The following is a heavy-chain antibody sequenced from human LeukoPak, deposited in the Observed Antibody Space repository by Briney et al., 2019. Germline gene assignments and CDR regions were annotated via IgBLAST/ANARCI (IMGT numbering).Heavy chain of an antibody. CDR2: ISTYNGNT. Sequence: ASVKVSCKASGYSFTNYHITWVRQAPGQGLEWMGWISTYNGNTNYAQKFQGRVTMTTDTSTSTAYMELRSLRSDDTAVYYCARDHPSGYRDRYYDFWSGPARWFDPWGQGTLVTVSS. J-gene: IGHJ5*02. V-gene: IGHV1-18*01. CDR3: ARDHPSGYRDRYYDFWSGPARWFDP. CDR1: GYSFTNYH. D-gene: IGHD3-3*01.